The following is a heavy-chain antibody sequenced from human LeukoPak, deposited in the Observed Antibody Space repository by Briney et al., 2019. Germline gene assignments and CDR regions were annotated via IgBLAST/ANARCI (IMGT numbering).Heavy chain of an antibody. CDR3: ARGRFQDFGDYYYGMDV. V-gene: IGHV1-8*01. D-gene: IGHD3-10*01. J-gene: IGHJ6*02. Sequence: GASVKVSCKASGYTFTCYDINWVRQATGQGLEWMGWMNPNSGNTGYAQKFQGRVTMTRNTSISTAYMELSSLRSEDTAVYYCARGRFQDFGDYYYGMDVWGQGTTVTVSS. CDR1: GYTFTCYD. CDR2: MNPNSGNT.